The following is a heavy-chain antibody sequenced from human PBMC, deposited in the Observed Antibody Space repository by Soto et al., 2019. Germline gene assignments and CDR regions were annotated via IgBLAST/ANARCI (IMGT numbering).Heavy chain of an antibody. D-gene: IGHD3-16*01. Sequence: GESLKISCKGSGYTFTSHWIGWVRQMPGKGLEWMGIIYPGDSDTRYSPSFQGQVTISADKAITTAYLQWGSLKASDTAMYYCAKWGPESNYYFGVDVWGQGTPVTVSS. CDR2: IYPGDSDT. V-gene: IGHV5-51*01. CDR1: GYTFTSHW. J-gene: IGHJ6*02. CDR3: AKWGPESNYYFGVDV.